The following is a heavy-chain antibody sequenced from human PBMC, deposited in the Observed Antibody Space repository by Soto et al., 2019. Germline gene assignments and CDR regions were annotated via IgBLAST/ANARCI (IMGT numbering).Heavy chain of an antibody. J-gene: IGHJ6*02. CDR1: GYTFTSYG. V-gene: IGHV1-18*01. Sequence: ASVKVSCKASGYTFTSYGISWVRQAPGQGLEWMGWISAYNGNTNYAQKLQGRVTMTTDTSTSTAYMELRSLRSDDTAVYYCARDGLARSYSSSWHHYYYYCMDVWGQGTTVTV. CDR3: ARDGLARSYSSSWHHYYYYCMDV. D-gene: IGHD6-13*01. CDR2: ISAYNGNT.